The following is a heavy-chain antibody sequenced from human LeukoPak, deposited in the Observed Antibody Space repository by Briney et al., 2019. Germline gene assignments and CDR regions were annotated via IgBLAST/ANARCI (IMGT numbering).Heavy chain of an antibody. J-gene: IGHJ4*02. Sequence: GASVKVSCKASGYTFTGYYMHWVRQAPGPGLEGMGRVNPNSGGSNYAQKCQGRVTMTRDAPISTAYMELIRLRSHDTPVYYCARDLEMAGDFDDWGQRRLVTVSS. CDR3: ARDLEMAGDFDD. V-gene: IGHV1-2*06. D-gene: IGHD3-10*01. CDR1: GYTFTGYY. CDR2: VNPNSGGS.